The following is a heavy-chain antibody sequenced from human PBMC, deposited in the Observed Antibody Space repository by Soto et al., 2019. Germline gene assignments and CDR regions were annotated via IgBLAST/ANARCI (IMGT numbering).Heavy chain of an antibody. Sequence: EVQLVQSGAEVKKPGESLKISCKGSGYSFTSYWIGWVRQMPGKGLEWMGIIYPGDSDTTYSPSFQGQVTISADKSISTAYLQWSSLKASDTAMYYCARYYYDSSGSDYYYYGMDVWGQGTTVTVSS. CDR1: GYSFTSYW. V-gene: IGHV5-51*01. CDR2: IYPGDSDT. J-gene: IGHJ6*02. D-gene: IGHD3-22*01. CDR3: ARYYYDSSGSDYYYYGMDV.